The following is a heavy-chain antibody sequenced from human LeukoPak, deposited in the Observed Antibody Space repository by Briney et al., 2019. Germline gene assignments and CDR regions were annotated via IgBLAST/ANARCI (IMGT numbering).Heavy chain of an antibody. Sequence: GGSPRLSCAASGFTFSDYYMSWIRQALGKGLEWVSYISSSGSTIYYADSVKGRFTISRDNAKNSLYLQMNSLRAEDTAVYYCATVVTPIYYFDYWGQGTLVTVSS. J-gene: IGHJ4*02. CDR3: ATVVTPIYYFDY. D-gene: IGHD4-23*01. V-gene: IGHV3-11*01. CDR1: GFTFSDYY. CDR2: ISSSGSTI.